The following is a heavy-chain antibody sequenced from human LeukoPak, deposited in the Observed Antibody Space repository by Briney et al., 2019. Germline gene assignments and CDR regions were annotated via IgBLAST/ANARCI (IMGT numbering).Heavy chain of an antibody. CDR1: GFTFSSYA. J-gene: IGHJ4*02. CDR3: AKGPIVVVITTSFDY. Sequence: GGSLRLSCAASGFTFSSYAMSWVRQAPGKGPEWVSAISGSGGSTYYADSVKGRFTISRDNSKNTLYLQMNSLRAEDTAVYYCAKGPIVVVITTSFDYWGQGTLVTVSS. CDR2: ISGSGGST. D-gene: IGHD3-22*01. V-gene: IGHV3-23*01.